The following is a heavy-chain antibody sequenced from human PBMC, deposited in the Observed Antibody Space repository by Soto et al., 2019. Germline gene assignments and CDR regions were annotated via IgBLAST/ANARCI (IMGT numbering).Heavy chain of an antibody. CDR3: ARDDIYYYDSSGYVAFDI. CDR2: ISAYNGNT. CDR1: GYTFTSYG. V-gene: IGHV1-18*01. D-gene: IGHD3-22*01. Sequence: ASVKVSCKASGYTFTSYGISWVRQAPGQGLEWMGWISAYNGNTNYAQKLQGRVTMTTDTSTSTAYMELRSLRSDDTAVYYCARDDIYYYDSSGYVAFDIWGQGTMVT. J-gene: IGHJ3*02.